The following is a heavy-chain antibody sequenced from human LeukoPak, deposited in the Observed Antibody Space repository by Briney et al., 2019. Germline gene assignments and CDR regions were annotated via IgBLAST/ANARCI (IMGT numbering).Heavy chain of an antibody. CDR2: IYYSGST. CDR3: ARDSERAFDI. D-gene: IGHD1-26*01. V-gene: IGHV4-39*07. J-gene: IGHJ3*02. CDR1: GGSISSSSYY. Sequence: SETLSLTCTVSGGSISSSSYYWGWIRQPPGKGLEWIGSIYYSGSTYYNPSLKSRVTVTVDTSKNQFSLKLSSVTAADTAVYYCARDSERAFDIWGQGTMVTVSS.